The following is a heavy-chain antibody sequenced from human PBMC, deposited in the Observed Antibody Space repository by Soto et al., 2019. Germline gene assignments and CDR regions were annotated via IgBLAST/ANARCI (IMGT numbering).Heavy chain of an antibody. D-gene: IGHD3-10*01. V-gene: IGHV1-69*12. CDR2: IIPIFCTA. J-gene: IGHJ6*02. Sequence: QVQLVQSGAEVKKPGSSVKVSCKASGGTFSSYAISWVRQAPGHGLEWMGGIIPIFCTANYAQKFQGRVTITADESTSTAYMELSSLRSEDTAVYYCALHYGSGSNYYYYGMDVWGQGTTVTVSS. CDR3: ALHYGSGSNYYYYGMDV. CDR1: GGTFSSYA.